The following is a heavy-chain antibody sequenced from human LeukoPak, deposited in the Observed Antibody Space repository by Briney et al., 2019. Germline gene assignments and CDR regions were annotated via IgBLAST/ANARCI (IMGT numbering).Heavy chain of an antibody. D-gene: IGHD6-19*01. J-gene: IGHJ6*02. CDR2: MNHNSGNT. CDR3: ASEQWLKREGVYYYYGVAV. V-gene: IGHV1-8*01. Sequence: ASVKVSCKASGYTFTTYDINWLRQASGQGLEWMGWMNHNSGNTGYAQKFQGRVTMTRNTSTTTAYMELNSLRSEDTAVYYCASEQWLKREGVYYYYGVAVWGQGTTVTVSS. CDR1: GYTFTTYD.